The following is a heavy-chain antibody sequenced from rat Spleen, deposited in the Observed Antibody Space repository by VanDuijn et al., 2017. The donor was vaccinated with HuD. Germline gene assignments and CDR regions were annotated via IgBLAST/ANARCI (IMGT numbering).Heavy chain of an antibody. Sequence: EVKLVGSGGGLVPPGRTLKLSCSASGFSFNNHWVGWGRQAQGKGLEWIGEINQDIRTIKYNPSLKDKFTISRDNAQNTLYLQMNSLTSEDTATYYCTRESYSTFDYWGQGVMVAVSS. CDR1: GFSFNNHW. D-gene: IGHD1-2*01. CDR3: TRESYSTFDY. CDR2: INQDIRTI. J-gene: IGHJ2*01. V-gene: IGHV4-2*01.